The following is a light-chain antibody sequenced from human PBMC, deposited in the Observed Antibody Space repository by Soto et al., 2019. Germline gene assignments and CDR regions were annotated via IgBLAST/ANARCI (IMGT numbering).Light chain of an antibody. V-gene: IGLV1-40*01. J-gene: IGLJ3*02. Sequence: QSVLTQPPSVSGAPGQRVTISCTGTASGIAARYDVHWYQQIPGTAPKLLISGNNNRPSGVPDRFSASKSGISASLAITGLQADDEADYYCQSYDNSLNEWVFGGGTKLTVL. CDR2: GNN. CDR3: QSYDNSLNEWV. CDR1: ASGIAARYD.